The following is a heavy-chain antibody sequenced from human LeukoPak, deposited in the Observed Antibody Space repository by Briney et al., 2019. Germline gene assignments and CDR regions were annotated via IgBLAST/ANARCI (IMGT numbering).Heavy chain of an antibody. Sequence: PGGSLRLSCAASGFTFSSFWMSWVRQAPGKGLEWVSVIYSGGSTYYADSVKGRFTISRDNSKNTLYLQMNSLRAEDTAVYYCARGYYYDSSGYSNFDYWGQGTLVTVSS. CDR2: IYSGGST. V-gene: IGHV3-66*01. CDR3: ARGYYYDSSGYSNFDY. J-gene: IGHJ4*02. D-gene: IGHD3-22*01. CDR1: GFTFSSFW.